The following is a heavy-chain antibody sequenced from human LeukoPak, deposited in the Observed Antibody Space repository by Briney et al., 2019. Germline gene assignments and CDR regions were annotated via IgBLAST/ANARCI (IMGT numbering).Heavy chain of an antibody. V-gene: IGHV3-23*01. Sequence: GGSLRLSCAASGFTFSSYGMSWVRQAPGKGLEWVSAISGSGGSTYYADSVKGRFTISRDNSKNTLYLQMNSLRAEDTAVYYCAKTNIRNLGAAGPIYFDYWGQGTLVTVSS. J-gene: IGHJ4*02. D-gene: IGHD6-13*01. CDR1: GFTFSSYG. CDR2: ISGSGGST. CDR3: AKTNIRNLGAAGPIYFDY.